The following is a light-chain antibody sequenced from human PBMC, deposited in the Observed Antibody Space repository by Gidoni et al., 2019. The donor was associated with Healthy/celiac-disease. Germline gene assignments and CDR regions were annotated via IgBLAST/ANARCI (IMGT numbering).Light chain of an antibody. J-gene: IGKJ5*01. CDR1: QSISSW. CDR3: QQYNSYPIT. CDR2: KAS. Sequence: DIQMTQSPSTLSASVGDRVTITCRASQSISSWLAWYQQKTGNAPKLLISKASSLASGVPSMFSGSGSGTEFTLPISSLQPDDFATYYCQQYNSYPITFGHGTRLEIK. V-gene: IGKV1-5*03.